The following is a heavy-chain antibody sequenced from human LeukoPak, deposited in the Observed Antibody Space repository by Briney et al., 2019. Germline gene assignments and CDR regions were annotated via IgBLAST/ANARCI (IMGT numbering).Heavy chain of an antibody. CDR1: GYTFTSYD. CDR3: ARVSSYSGYDIYYYYYYGMDV. CDR2: MNPNSGNT. D-gene: IGHD5-12*01. J-gene: IGHJ6*02. V-gene: IGHV1-8*01. Sequence: ASVKVSCKASGYTFTSYDINWVRQATGQGLEWMGWMNPNSGNTGYAQKFQGRVTMTRNTSISTAYMELSSLRSEDTAVYYCARVSSYSGYDIYYYYYYGMDVWGRGTTVTVSS.